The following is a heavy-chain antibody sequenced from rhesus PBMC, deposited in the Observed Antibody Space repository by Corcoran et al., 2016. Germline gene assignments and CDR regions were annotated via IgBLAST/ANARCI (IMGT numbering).Heavy chain of an antibody. CDR2: ISNTGKTI. Sequence: EVQLVESGGGLVQPGGSMRLSCADSGFTFSSYDMSWFCQALGKGQEWVSTISNTGKTIYYAHSVKGRFTISRDNANNSLSLQMNSLKTEDTAVYYCTKGSYYYNRFDVWGAGVLVTVSS. CDR3: TKGSYYYNRFDV. J-gene: IGHJ5-1*01. D-gene: IGHD3-16*01. CDR1: GFTFSSYD. V-gene: IGHV3S4*01.